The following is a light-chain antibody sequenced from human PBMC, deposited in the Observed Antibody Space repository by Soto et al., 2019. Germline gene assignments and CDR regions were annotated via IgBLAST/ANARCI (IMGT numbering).Light chain of an antibody. Sequence: QSALTQPASVSGSPGQSITISCTGTSSDVSWYQQHPGKAPKLIIYDVSYRPSGASNRFSGSKSGNTASLTISGLQAEDEADYYCSSYTTISIRFGTGTQLTVL. J-gene: IGLJ1*01. V-gene: IGLV2-14*03. CDR2: DVS. CDR1: SSD. CDR3: SSYTTISIR.